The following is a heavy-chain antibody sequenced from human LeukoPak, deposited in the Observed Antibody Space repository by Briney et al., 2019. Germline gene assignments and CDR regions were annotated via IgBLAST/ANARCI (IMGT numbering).Heavy chain of an antibody. D-gene: IGHD6-19*01. CDR1: GFTFSSYS. V-gene: IGHV3-21*01. CDR2: ISSSSSYI. J-gene: IGHJ4*02. Sequence: KPGGSLRLSCAASGFTFSSYSMNWVRQAPGKGLEWVSSISSSSSYIYYADSVKGRFTISRDNAKNSLYLQMNSLRAEDTAVYYCARVMDSSGWSGFDYWGQGTLVTVSS. CDR3: ARVMDSSGWSGFDY.